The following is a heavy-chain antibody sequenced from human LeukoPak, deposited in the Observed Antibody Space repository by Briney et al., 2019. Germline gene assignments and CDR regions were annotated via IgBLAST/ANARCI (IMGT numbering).Heavy chain of an antibody. J-gene: IGHJ4*02. V-gene: IGHV4-59*01. CDR2: IYYSGST. CDR1: GGSISSYY. Sequence: SETLSLTCTVSGGSISSYYWSWIRQPPGKGLEWIAYIYYSGSTNYNPSLKSRVTISVDTSKNQFSLKLSSVTAADTAVYYCAGPGATGTTGPYYFDYWGQGTLVTVSS. CDR3: AGPGATGTTGPYYFDY. D-gene: IGHD1-1*01.